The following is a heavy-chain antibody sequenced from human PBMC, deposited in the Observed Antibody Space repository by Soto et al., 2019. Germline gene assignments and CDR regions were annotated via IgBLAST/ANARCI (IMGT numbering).Heavy chain of an antibody. V-gene: IGHV3-21*01. J-gene: IGHJ4*02. D-gene: IGHD4-17*01. CDR2: ISSSSSYI. Sequence: EVQLVESGGGLGKPWGSLILSCAASGFTFRSYSMNCVRQAPGKGLEWVSSISSSSSYIYYADSVKGRFTISRNNAKNSLDLQMNSLRAEDTAVYYCARYGAQNVDFDYWGQGTMGTVSS. CDR3: ARYGAQNVDFDY. CDR1: GFTFRSYS.